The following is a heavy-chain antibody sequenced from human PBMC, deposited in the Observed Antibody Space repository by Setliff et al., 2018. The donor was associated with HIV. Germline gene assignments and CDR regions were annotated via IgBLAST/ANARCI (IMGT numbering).Heavy chain of an antibody. D-gene: IGHD3-16*01. V-gene: IGHV1-3*01. CDR1: GYTFTSYA. CDR2: INAGNGNT. J-gene: IGHJ4*02. CDR3: ARDFERGYFDY. Sequence: ASVKVSCKASGYTFTSYAMHWVRQAPGQRLEWMGWINAGNGNTKYSPKLHGRVTMTTDTSTTTAYMELTSLRSDDTAVYYCARDFERGYFDYWAQGTLVTVSS.